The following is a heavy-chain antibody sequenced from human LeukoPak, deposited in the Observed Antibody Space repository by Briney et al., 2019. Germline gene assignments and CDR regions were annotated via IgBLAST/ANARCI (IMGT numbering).Heavy chain of an antibody. CDR2: IYYSGST. D-gene: IGHD6-19*01. CDR3: ARDRRIAVAGTPSAFDI. V-gene: IGHV4-59*01. Sequence: SETLSLTCTVSGGSISSYYWSWIRQPPGKGLEWIGYIYYSGSTNYNLSLKSRVTISVDTSKNQFSLKLSSVTAADTAVYYCARDRRIAVAGTPSAFDIWGQGTMVTVSS. CDR1: GGSISSYY. J-gene: IGHJ3*02.